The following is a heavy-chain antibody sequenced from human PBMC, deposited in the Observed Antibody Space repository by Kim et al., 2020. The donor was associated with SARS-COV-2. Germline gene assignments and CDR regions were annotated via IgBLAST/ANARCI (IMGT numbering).Heavy chain of an antibody. D-gene: IGHD3-10*01. Sequence: SETLSLTCTVSGGSISSGDYFWTWIRQPPGKGLEWIGYVYYSGSTYYTPSLKSRISISMDTSKNQFSLKLTSVTAADSAVYYCGRVITGSGVRDWGQGTTVTVSS. CDR3: GRVITGSGVRD. J-gene: IGHJ6*02. CDR2: VYYSGST. CDR1: GGSISSGDYF. V-gene: IGHV4-30-4*01.